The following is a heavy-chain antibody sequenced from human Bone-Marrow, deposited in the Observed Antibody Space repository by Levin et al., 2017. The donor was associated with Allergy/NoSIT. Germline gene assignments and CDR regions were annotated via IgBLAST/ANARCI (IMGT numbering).Heavy chain of an antibody. V-gene: IGHV3-15*01. CDR3: TAVGPGYSSGWYSL. CDR1: GFTFSNAW. D-gene: IGHD6-19*01. CDR2: IKSKTDGGTT. J-gene: IGHJ4*02. Sequence: GGSLRLSCAASGFTFSNAWMSWVRQAPGKGLEWVGRIKSKTDGGTTDYAAPVKGRFTISRDDSKNTLYLQMNSLKTEDTAVYYCTAVGPGYSSGWYSLWGQGTLVTVSS.